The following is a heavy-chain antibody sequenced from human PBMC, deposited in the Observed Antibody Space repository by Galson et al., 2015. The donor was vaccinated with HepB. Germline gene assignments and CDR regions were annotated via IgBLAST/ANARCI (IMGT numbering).Heavy chain of an antibody. V-gene: IGHV3-48*02. J-gene: IGHJ4*02. D-gene: IGHD3-9*01. Sequence: SLRLSCAASGFTFSSYSMNWVRQAPGKGLEWVSYISSSSSTIYYADSVKGRFTISRDNAKNSLYLQMNSLRDEDTAVYYCARGSYDILTGSYDYWGQGTLVTVSS. CDR1: GFTFSSYS. CDR2: ISSSSSTI. CDR3: ARGSYDILTGSYDY.